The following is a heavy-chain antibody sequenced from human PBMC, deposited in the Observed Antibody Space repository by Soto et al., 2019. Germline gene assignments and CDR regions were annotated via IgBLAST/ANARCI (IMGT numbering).Heavy chain of an antibody. D-gene: IGHD3-9*01. V-gene: IGHV1-3*01. J-gene: IGHJ6*01. CDR2: INVGNGNT. CDR3: ARDFHYNILTGSPLGGMDV. CDR1: GYIFATDA. Sequence: GASVKVSCKTSGYIFATDAIHWVRQAPGQSLEWMGSINVGNGNTKYSQKFQGRVTFDRDTSASTAYLQLSSLRSEDTAVYYCARDFHYNILTGSPLGGMDVWGQGTTVTSPQ.